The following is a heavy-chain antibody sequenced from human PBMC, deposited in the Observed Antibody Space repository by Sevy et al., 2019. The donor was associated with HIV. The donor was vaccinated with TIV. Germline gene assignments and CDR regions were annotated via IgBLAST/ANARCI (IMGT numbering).Heavy chain of an antibody. CDR3: AKDSGYTINWYPGF. CDR2: ISDYGGGV. CDR1: GFIFEHYA. V-gene: IGHV3-9*01. Sequence: SLRLSCAASGFIFEHYAMHWVRQAPGKGLEWVAAISDYGGGVGYADSVKGRFTISRDNSKGKLYLQMNSLRTEDTAIYFCAKDSGYTINWYPGFWGQGTLVTVSS. J-gene: IGHJ4*02. D-gene: IGHD6-13*01.